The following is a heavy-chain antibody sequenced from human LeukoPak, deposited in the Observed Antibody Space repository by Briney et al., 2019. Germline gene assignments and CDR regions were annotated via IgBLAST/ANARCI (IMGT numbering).Heavy chain of an antibody. CDR2: IYHSGST. CDR3: ARDLYYYDSSGYSEYNWFDP. D-gene: IGHD3-22*01. J-gene: IGHJ5*02. Sequence: PSETLSLTCAVSGGSISSSNWWSWVRQPPGKGLEWIGEIYHSGSTNYNPSLKSRVTISVDTSKNQFSLKLSSVTAADTAVYYCARDLYYYDSSGYSEYNWFDPWGQGTLVTVSS. V-gene: IGHV4-4*02. CDR1: GGSISSSNW.